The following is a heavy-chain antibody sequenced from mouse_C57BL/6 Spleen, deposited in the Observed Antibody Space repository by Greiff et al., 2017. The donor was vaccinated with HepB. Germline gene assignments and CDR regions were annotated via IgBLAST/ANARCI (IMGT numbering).Heavy chain of an antibody. CDR3: ARLGDGWNY. CDR1: GYTFTSYG. D-gene: IGHD1-1*02. CDR2: IYPRSGNT. J-gene: IGHJ2*01. V-gene: IGHV1-81*01. Sequence: VHLVESGAELARPGASVKLSCKASGYTFTSYGISWVKQRTGQGLEWIGEIYPRSGNTYYNEKFKGKATLTADKSSSTAYMELRSLTSEDSAVYFCARLGDGWNYWGQGTTLTVSS.